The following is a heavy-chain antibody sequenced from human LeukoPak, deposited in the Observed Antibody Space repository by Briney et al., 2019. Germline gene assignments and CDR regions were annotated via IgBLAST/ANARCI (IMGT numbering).Heavy chain of an antibody. D-gene: IGHD6-6*01. CDR2: IYHSGST. CDR1: GGSISSGGYS. CDR3: ARERVELGRWFDP. V-gene: IGHV4-30-2*01. Sequence: PSETLSLTCAVSGGSISSGGYSWSWIRQPPGKGLEWIGYIYHSGSTYYNPSLKSRVTISVDRSKNQFSLKLSSVTAADTAVYYCARERVELGRWFDPWGQGTLVTVSS. J-gene: IGHJ5*02.